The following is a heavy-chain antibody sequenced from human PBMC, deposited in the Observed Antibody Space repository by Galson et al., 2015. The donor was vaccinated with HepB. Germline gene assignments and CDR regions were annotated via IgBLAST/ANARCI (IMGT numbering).Heavy chain of an antibody. Sequence: SVKVSCKASGYTFTSYDINWVRQATGQGLEWMGWMNPNSGNTGYAQKFQGRVTMTRNTSISTAYMQLSSLSSEDTAVYYCARDSRRQQVARGAFDIWGQGTMVTVSS. CDR1: GYTFTSYD. J-gene: IGHJ3*02. CDR3: ARDSRRQQVARGAFDI. CDR2: MNPNSGNT. V-gene: IGHV1-8*01. D-gene: IGHD6-13*01.